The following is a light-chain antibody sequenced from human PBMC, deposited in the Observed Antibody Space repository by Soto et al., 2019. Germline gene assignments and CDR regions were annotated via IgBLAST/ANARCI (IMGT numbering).Light chain of an antibody. V-gene: IGLV2-11*01. J-gene: IGLJ3*02. CDR1: SGDVGSYKY. CDR3: CSYAGTYTPWV. Sequence: QSALTQPASVSGSPGQSISVSCTGSSGDVGSYKYVSWYQQHPGKAPKLLIFGVTKRPSGIPDRFSGSKSGNTASLTISGLQAEDEADYYCCSYAGTYTPWVFGGGTKLTVL. CDR2: GVT.